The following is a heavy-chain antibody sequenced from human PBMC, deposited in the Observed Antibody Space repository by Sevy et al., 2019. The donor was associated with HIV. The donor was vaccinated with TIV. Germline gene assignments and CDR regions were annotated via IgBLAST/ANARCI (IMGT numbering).Heavy chain of an antibody. Sequence: SETLSLTCTVSGGSISSGGYYWSWIRQHPGKGLEWIGYIYYSGSTYYNPSLKSRVTISVDTSKNQFSLKLSSVTAADTAVYYCARESIQFTRGHDYGDYFIDYWGPGTLVTVSS. V-gene: IGHV4-31*03. J-gene: IGHJ4*02. CDR1: GGSISSGGYY. D-gene: IGHD4-17*01. CDR3: ARESIQFTRGHDYGDYFIDY. CDR2: IYYSGST.